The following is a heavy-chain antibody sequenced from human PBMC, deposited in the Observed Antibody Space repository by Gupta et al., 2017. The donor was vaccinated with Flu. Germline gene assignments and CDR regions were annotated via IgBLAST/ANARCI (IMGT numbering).Heavy chain of an antibody. D-gene: IGHD3/OR15-3a*01. CDR2: IHPSGGGI. CDR3: TRVWTVSNQSPPWDY. Sequence: QAQLVQSGAEVREPGASVKVSCATSGYTFIDYFIQWVRQAPGQGLEWMGRIHPSGGGIKCAQKFQGRVTMTMDTSLSTAYMELSGLRSDDTAVYYCTRVWTVSNQSPPWDYWGQGTLVTVSS. J-gene: IGHJ4*02. V-gene: IGHV1-2*02. CDR1: GYTFIDYF.